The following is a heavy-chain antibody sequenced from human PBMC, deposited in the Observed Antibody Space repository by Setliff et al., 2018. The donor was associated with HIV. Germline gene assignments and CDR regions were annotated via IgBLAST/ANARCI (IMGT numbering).Heavy chain of an antibody. CDR3: ARSIVPVASGYYYFEY. D-gene: IGHD3-3*01. Sequence: SETLSLTCTVSGGSINSTSYYWGWIRQPPGNGLEWIGSIYHTGSTYYKPSLKMRVTISVATSKNQFSLRLSSVAAGDTAVYYCARSIVPVASGYYYFEYWGQGTLVTVSS. J-gene: IGHJ4*02. V-gene: IGHV4-39*01. CDR2: IYHTGST. CDR1: GGSINSTSYY.